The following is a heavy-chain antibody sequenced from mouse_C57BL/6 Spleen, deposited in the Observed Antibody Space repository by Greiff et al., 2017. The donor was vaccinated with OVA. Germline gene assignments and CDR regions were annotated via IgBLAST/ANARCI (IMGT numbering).Heavy chain of an antibody. CDR1: GYTFTSYW. CDR3: AREEYDYDGDYYAMDY. D-gene: IGHD2-4*01. Sequence: QVQLQQPGTELVKPGASVKLSCKASGYTFTSYWMHWVKQRPGQGLEWIGNINPSNGGTNYNEKFNSKATLTVDKSSSTAYMQLSSLTSEDSAVYYCAREEYDYDGDYYAMDYWGQGTSVTVSS. V-gene: IGHV1-53*01. J-gene: IGHJ4*01. CDR2: INPSNGGT.